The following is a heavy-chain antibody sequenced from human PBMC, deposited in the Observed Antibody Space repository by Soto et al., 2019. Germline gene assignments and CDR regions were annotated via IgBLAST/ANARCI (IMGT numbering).Heavy chain of an antibody. V-gene: IGHV4-31*03. Sequence: QVQLQESGPGLVKPSQTLSLTCTVSGGSISSGGYYWSWIRQHPGKGLEWIGYIHYSGSTYYNPSLKSRVTISVSTSKNHFSLKLSSVTAADTAVYYCAREEMATNIDIWGQGTMVTVSS. CDR1: GGSISSGGYY. J-gene: IGHJ3*02. D-gene: IGHD5-12*01. CDR2: IHYSGST. CDR3: AREEMATNIDI.